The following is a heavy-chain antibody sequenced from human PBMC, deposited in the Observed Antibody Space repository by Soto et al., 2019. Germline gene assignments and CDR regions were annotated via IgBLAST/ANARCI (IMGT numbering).Heavy chain of an antibody. CDR1: GFICSSYD. D-gene: IGHD2-8*02. Sequence: RLSCAVSGFICSSYDMSWVRQAPGKGLEWVSTILVSGSTHYEDSVKGRFTISRDTSRNTVYLQMNSLTAGDTAVYYCAKATATGGGAFEIYGQGTMVTVSS. CDR2: ILVSGST. J-gene: IGHJ3*02. CDR3: AKATATGGGAFEI. V-gene: IGHV3-23*01.